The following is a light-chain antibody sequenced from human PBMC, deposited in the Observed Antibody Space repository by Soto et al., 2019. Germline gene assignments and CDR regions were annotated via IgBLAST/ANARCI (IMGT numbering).Light chain of an antibody. Sequence: QSALTQPASVSGSPGQSITISCTGTSSDVGSYNLVSWYQHHPGKAPKLMIYEVSNRPSGVSNRFSGSKSGNTASLTISGLQAEDEADYYCCSYAGSSSFRVVFGGGTKLTVL. J-gene: IGLJ2*01. CDR3: CSYAGSSSFRVV. CDR1: SSDVGSYNL. CDR2: EVS. V-gene: IGLV2-23*02.